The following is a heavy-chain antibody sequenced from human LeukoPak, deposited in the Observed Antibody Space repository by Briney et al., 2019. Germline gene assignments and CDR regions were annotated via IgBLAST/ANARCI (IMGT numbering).Heavy chain of an antibody. D-gene: IGHD3-22*01. CDR2: IYSGGTT. CDR1: GFTVSGNY. Sequence: PGGSLRLSCAASGFTVSGNYMSWVRQAPGKGLEWVSIIYSGGTTYYADSVKGRFTISRDNSKNTLYLQMNSLRAEDTAVYYCARASVGYYDSGRYYYYMDVWGKGPTVTISS. CDR3: ARASVGYYDSGRYYYYMDV. V-gene: IGHV3-53*01. J-gene: IGHJ6*03.